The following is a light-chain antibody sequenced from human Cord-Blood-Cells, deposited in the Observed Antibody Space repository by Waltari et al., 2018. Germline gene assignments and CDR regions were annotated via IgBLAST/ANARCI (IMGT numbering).Light chain of an antibody. CDR2: DVS. CDR3: CSYAGSYTFEV. V-gene: IGLV2-11*01. CDR1: SSDVGGYNY. J-gene: IGLJ3*02. Sequence: QSALTQPRSVSGSPGQSVTISCTGTSSDVGGYNYVSWYQQHPGKAPKLMIYDVSKRPSGVPDRFSGSKSGNTASLTIPGLQAEVEADYYCCSYAGSYTFEVFGGGTKLTVL.